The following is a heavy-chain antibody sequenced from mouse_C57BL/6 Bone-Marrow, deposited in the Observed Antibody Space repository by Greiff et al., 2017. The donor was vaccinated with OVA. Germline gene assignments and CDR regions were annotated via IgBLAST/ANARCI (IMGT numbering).Heavy chain of an antibody. CDR1: GYSFTGYY. CDR2: INPSTGGT. CDR3: AKGYGSSFYYAMDY. V-gene: IGHV1-42*01. J-gene: IGHJ4*01. D-gene: IGHD1-1*01. Sequence: EVKLMESGPELVKPGASVKISCKASGYSFTGYYMNWVKQSPEKSLEWIGVINPSTGGTTYNQKFKAKATLTVDKSSSTSYMQLKSLTSEDSAVYYCAKGYGSSFYYAMDYWGQGTSVTVSS.